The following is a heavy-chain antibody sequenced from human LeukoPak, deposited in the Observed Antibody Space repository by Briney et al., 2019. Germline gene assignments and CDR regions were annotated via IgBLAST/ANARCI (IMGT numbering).Heavy chain of an antibody. CDR1: GYTFTSSD. J-gene: IGHJ4*02. CDR2: INPNSGRT. D-gene: IGHD6-13*01. CDR3: ARGRSGLAAAGTYDY. Sequence: ASVKVSCKASGYTFTSSDINWVRQAAGQGLEWMGWINPNSGRTGYAQKFQGRVTMTANTSISTAYMELSSLRFDDTDVYYCARGRSGLAAAGTYDYWGQGTLITVSS. V-gene: IGHV1-8*01.